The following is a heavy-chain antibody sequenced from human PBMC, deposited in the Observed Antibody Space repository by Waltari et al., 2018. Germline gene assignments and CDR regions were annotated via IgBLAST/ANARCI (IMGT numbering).Heavy chain of an antibody. D-gene: IGHD2-21*01. Sequence: QVQLVQSGAEVKKPGSSVKVSCKASGGTFSSYAISWVRQVPGQGLEWMGGIIPIFGTANYAQKFQGRVTITTDESTSTAYMELSSLRSEDTAVYYCARAYLAYCGGDCYAFDIWGQGTMVTVSS. V-gene: IGHV1-69*05. J-gene: IGHJ3*02. CDR3: ARAYLAYCGGDCYAFDI. CDR1: GGTFSSYA. CDR2: IIPIFGTA.